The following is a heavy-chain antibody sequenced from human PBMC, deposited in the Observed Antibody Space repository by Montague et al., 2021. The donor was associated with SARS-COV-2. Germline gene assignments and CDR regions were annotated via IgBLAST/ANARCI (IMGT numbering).Heavy chain of an antibody. D-gene: IGHD3-16*02. Sequence: SETLSLTCAVYGGSFSGYYWTWIRQPPGKGLEWIGEINHSGGTNYNPSLKSRVTISVDTSKNQFSLKLRSVTAADTAVYYCARGQPPRITFGGIISYGLDVWGQGTTVTVSS. J-gene: IGHJ6*02. CDR1: GGSFSGYY. V-gene: IGHV4-34*01. CDR3: ARGQPPRITFGGIISYGLDV. CDR2: INHSGGT.